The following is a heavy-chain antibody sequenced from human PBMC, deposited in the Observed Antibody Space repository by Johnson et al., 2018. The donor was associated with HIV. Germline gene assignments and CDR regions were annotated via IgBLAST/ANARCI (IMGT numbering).Heavy chain of an antibody. V-gene: IGHV3-20*04. CDR3: AREGWETTMIQGAFDI. CDR2: VNWNGGST. D-gene: IGHD3-10*01. J-gene: IGHJ3*02. CDR1: GFTFDDYG. Sequence: VQLVESGGGVVRPGGSLRLSCAAFGFTFDDYGMSWVRQVPGKGLEWVSGVNWNGGSTGYGDSVKGRFTISRDNAKNSLFLQMNGLRVEDTAIYYCAREGWETTMIQGAFDIWGQGTMVTVSS.